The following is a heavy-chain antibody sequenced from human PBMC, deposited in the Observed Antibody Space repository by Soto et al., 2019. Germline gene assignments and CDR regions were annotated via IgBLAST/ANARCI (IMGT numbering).Heavy chain of an antibody. CDR2: IYWDDDK. CDR3: APTDPWIQLWPADHNWFDP. V-gene: IGHV2-5*02. CDR1: GFSLSTSGVG. Sequence: QITLKESGPTLVKPTQTLTLTCTFSGFSLSTSGVGVGWIRQPPGKALEWLALIYWDDDKRYSPSLKSRLTIPKDTSNNPVVLTKTNMDPADTATYYCAPTDPWIQLWPADHNWFDPWGQGTLVTVSS. J-gene: IGHJ5*02. D-gene: IGHD5-18*01.